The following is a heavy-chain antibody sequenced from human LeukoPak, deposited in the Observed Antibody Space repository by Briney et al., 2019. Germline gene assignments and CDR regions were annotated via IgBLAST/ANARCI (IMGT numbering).Heavy chain of an antibody. CDR1: GFTFSSYS. D-gene: IGHD3-10*02. CDR2: ISSSGSTI. V-gene: IGHV3-48*04. Sequence: GGSLRLSCAASGFTFSSYSMNWVRQAAGKGLEWVSYISSSGSTIYYADSVKGRFTISRDNAKNSLYLQMNSLRAEDTAVYYCAELGITMIGGVWGKGTTVTISS. J-gene: IGHJ6*04. CDR3: AELGITMIGGV.